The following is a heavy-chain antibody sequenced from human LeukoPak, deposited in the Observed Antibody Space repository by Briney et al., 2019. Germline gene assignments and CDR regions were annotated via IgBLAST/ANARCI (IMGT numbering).Heavy chain of an antibody. CDR2: IYYSGST. J-gene: IGHJ4*02. D-gene: IGHD3-22*01. Sequence: PSETLSLTCTVSGGSISSYYWSWIRQPPGKGLEWIGYIYYSGSTNYNPSLKSRVTISVDTSKNQFSLKLSSVTAADTAVYYCARDRGGYYNTETDYWGQGTLVTVSS. CDR1: GGSISSYY. CDR3: ARDRGGYYNTETDY. V-gene: IGHV4-59*12.